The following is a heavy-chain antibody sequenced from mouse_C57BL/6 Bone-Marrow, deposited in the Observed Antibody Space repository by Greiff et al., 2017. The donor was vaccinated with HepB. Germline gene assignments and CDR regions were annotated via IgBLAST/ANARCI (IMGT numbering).Heavy chain of an antibody. CDR3: ARESYGNYLVDY. CDR1: GFTFSSYA. CDR2: ISDGGSYT. V-gene: IGHV5-4*01. D-gene: IGHD2-10*02. Sequence: EVQGVESGGGLVKPGGSLKLSCAASGFTFSSYAMSWVRQTPEKRLEWVATISDGGSYTYYPDNVKGRFTISRDNAKNNLYLQMSHLKSEDTAMYYCARESYGNYLVDYWGQGTSVTVSS. J-gene: IGHJ4*01.